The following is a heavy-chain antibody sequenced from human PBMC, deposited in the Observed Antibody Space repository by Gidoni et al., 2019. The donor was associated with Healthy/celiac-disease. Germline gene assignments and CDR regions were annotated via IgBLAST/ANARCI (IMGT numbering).Heavy chain of an antibody. CDR3: ARIWGSGYYFDY. Sequence: QVQLQQWGAGLLKPSETLSLTCAVYGGSFSGYYWTWIRQPPGKGLEWIGEIKHSGSTNHNPTLKSRVTISVDTSKNQFSLKLSSVTAADTAVYYCARIWGSGYYFDYWGQGTLVTVSS. CDR2: IKHSGST. D-gene: IGHD3-10*01. CDR1: GGSFSGYY. V-gene: IGHV4-34*01. J-gene: IGHJ4*02.